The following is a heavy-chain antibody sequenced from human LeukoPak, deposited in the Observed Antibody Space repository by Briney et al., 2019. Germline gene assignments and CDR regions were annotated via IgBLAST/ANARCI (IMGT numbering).Heavy chain of an antibody. J-gene: IGHJ4*02. V-gene: IGHV4-31*03. Sequence: SETLSLTCTVSGASFSSGDQYWNWIRQSPGKGLEWIGSIHPSGTLYNNPSLESRVTMSMDTSKNQFSLNLNSVTAADTAVYFCSRGLDSRKLGYWGQGTLVTVSS. D-gene: IGHD3-22*01. CDR2: IHPSGTL. CDR3: SRGLDSRKLGY. CDR1: GASFSSGDQY.